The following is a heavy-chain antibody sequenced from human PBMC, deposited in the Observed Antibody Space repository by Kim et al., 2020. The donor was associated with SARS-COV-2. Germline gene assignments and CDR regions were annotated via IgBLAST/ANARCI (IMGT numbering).Heavy chain of an antibody. CDR2: ISSSGSTI. CDR3: ARGRDTAMVTVLQDY. V-gene: IGHV3-11*01. D-gene: IGHD5-18*01. J-gene: IGHJ4*02. Sequence: GGSLRLSCAASGFTFSDYYMSWIRQAPGKGLEWVSYISSSGSTIYYADSVKGRFTISRDNAKNSLYLQMNSLRAEDTAVYYCARGRDTAMVTVLQDYWGQGTLVTVSS. CDR1: GFTFSDYY.